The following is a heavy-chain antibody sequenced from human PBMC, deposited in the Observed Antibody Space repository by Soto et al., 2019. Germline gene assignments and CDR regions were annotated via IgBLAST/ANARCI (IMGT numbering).Heavy chain of an antibody. Sequence: ASVKVSCKASGGTFSSYAISWVRQAPGQGLEWMGGIIPIFGTANYAQKFQGRVTITADKSTSTAYMELSSLRSEDTAVYYCARPLGYCSSTSCPPVAWGQGTLVTVSS. CDR2: IIPIFGTA. CDR1: GGTFSSYA. CDR3: ARPLGYCSSTSCPPVA. D-gene: IGHD2-2*01. V-gene: IGHV1-69*06. J-gene: IGHJ5*02.